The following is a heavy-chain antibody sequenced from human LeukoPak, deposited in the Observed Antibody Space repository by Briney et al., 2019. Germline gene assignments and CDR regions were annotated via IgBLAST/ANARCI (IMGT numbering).Heavy chain of an antibody. V-gene: IGHV3-9*01. J-gene: IGHJ4*02. CDR1: GFTFDDYA. Sequence: GASLRLSCEASGFTFDDYAMHWVRQAPGKGLEWVSGISWNSGSIGYADSVKGRFTISRDNAKNSLYLQMNSLRAEDTALYYCAKGFDYYDSSGYYDPFDYWGQGTLVTVSS. CDR2: ISWNSGSI. CDR3: AKGFDYYDSSGYYDPFDY. D-gene: IGHD3-22*01.